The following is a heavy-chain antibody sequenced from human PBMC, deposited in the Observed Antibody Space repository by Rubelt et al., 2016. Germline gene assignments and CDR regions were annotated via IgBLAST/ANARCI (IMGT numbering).Heavy chain of an antibody. CDR1: GFSFSSHG. CDR2: ITGSGFST. D-gene: IGHD3-3*01. Sequence: GFGGGLVQPGGSLRLSCAASGFSFSSHGINWVRQVPGKGLEWVSGITGSGFSTYYADSVKGRFTISRDNAKNSLYLQMNSLKDEDTAVYYCARDWRGYWGQGTLVTVSS. CDR3: ARDWRGY. J-gene: IGHJ4*02. V-gene: IGHV3-48*02.